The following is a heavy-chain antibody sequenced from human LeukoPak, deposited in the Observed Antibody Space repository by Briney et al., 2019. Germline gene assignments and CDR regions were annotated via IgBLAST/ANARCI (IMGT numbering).Heavy chain of an antibody. V-gene: IGHV3-48*02. CDR3: ARGLRPHGMDV. Sequence: GGSLRLSCAASGFDFINAWMSWVRQAPGKGLEWIAYINMSSTIMYYSDSVEGRFIISRDNARHLLYLQMNSLRDDDTGVYYCARGLRPHGMDVWGQGTTVTVS. CDR2: INMSSTIM. J-gene: IGHJ6*02. D-gene: IGHD5-12*01. CDR1: GFDFINAW.